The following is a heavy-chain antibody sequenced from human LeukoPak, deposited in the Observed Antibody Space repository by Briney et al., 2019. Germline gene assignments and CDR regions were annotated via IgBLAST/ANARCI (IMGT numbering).Heavy chain of an antibody. J-gene: IGHJ5*02. D-gene: IGHD5-18*01. CDR3: ASFPPWIQLWP. Sequence: SETLSLTCAVYGGSFSGYYWSWIRQPPGEGLEWMGEINHSGSTNYNPSLKSRVTISVDTSKNQFSLKLSSVTAADTAVYYCASFPPWIQLWPWGQGTLVTVSS. CDR1: GGSFSGYY. V-gene: IGHV4-34*01. CDR2: INHSGST.